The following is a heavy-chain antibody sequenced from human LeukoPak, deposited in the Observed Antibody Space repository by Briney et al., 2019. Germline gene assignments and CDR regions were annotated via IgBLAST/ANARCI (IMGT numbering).Heavy chain of an antibody. CDR1: GFTFSSYA. J-gene: IGHJ4*02. D-gene: IGHD6-19*01. Sequence: ETGGSLRLSCAASGFTFSSYAMSWVRQAPGKGLEWVSAISGSGGSTYYADSVKGRFTISRDNSKNTLHLQMNSLRAEDTAVYYCAKEGAVAGYFDYWGQGTLVTVSS. CDR2: ISGSGGST. V-gene: IGHV3-23*01. CDR3: AKEGAVAGYFDY.